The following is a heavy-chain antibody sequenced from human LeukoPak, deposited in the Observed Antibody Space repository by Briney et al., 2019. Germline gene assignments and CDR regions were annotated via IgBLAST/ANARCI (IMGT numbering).Heavy chain of an antibody. CDR1: GFTFSSYS. D-gene: IGHD3-16*02. CDR3: ARDHTSENYDYVWGSYRYIGTFDP. J-gene: IGHJ5*02. V-gene: IGHV3-21*01. CDR2: ISSSSLYI. Sequence: GGSLRLSCAASGFTFSSYSMNWVRQDPGKGLQWVSSISSSSLYIYYADSVKGRFTISRDNAKNSLYLQMNSLRAEDTAVYYCARDHTSENYDYVWGSYRYIGTFDPWGQGTLVTVSS.